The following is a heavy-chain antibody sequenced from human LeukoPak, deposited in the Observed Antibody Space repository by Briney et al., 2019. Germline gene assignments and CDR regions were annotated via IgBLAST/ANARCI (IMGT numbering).Heavy chain of an antibody. CDR3: ARGMTSYSYGMGV. Sequence: GASVKVSCKAPRYTFTGYYMHWVRQAPGQGLEWMGWINPNSGGTNYAQKFQGRVTVTRDTSISTAYMELSRLRSDDTAVYYCARGMTSYSYGMGVWGQGTTVTVSS. V-gene: IGHV1-2*02. CDR2: INPNSGGT. CDR1: RYTFTGYY. J-gene: IGHJ6*02.